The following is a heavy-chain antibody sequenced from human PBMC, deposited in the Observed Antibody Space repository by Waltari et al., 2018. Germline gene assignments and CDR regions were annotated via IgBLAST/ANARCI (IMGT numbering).Heavy chain of an antibody. D-gene: IGHD3-10*01. CDR1: GGSISRSSYY. Sequence: SLTCTVSGGSISRSSYYWGWIRQPPGKGLEWIGSIYYSGSTYYNPSLKSRVTISLDTSKNQFSLKLSSVTAADTAVYYCASAGGYYGSGSYPIYYYYYMDVWGKGTTVTISS. CDR3: ASAGGYYGSGSYPIYYYYYMDV. J-gene: IGHJ6*03. CDR2: IYYSGST. V-gene: IGHV4-39*07.